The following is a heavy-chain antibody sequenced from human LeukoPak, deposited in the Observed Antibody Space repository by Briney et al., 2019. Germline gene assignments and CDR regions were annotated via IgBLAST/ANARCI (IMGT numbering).Heavy chain of an antibody. Sequence: SETLSLTCTVSGGSISSSSYYWGWIRRPPGKGLEWIGSIYYSGSTYYNPSLKSRVTISVDTSKNQFSLKLSSVTAADTAVYYCARQMERLAYYYDSSGYYYGVNWGQGTLATVSS. CDR1: GGSISSSSYY. V-gene: IGHV4-39*01. D-gene: IGHD3-22*01. J-gene: IGHJ4*02. CDR2: IYYSGST. CDR3: ARQMERLAYYYDSSGYYYGVN.